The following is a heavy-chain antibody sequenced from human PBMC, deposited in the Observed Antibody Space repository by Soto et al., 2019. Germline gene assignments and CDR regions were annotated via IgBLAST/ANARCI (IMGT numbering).Heavy chain of an antibody. J-gene: IGHJ6*02. CDR3: ARAKITMVRGVISHYYYYGMDV. CDR1: GYTFTGYY. D-gene: IGHD3-10*01. Sequence: WASVKVSCKASGYTFTGYYMHWVRQAPGQGLEWMGWINPNSGGTNYAQKFQGRVTMTRDTSISTAYMELSRLRSDDTAVYYCARAKITMVRGVISHYYYYGMDVWGQGTTVTVSS. V-gene: IGHV1-2*02. CDR2: INPNSGGT.